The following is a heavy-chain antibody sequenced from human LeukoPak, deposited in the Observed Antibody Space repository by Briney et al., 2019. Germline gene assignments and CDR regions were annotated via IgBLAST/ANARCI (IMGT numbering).Heavy chain of an antibody. Sequence: ASVTVSFKVSVYTLTELSMHWVRQAPGKGLEWMGGLDPEDGETIYAQKFQRRVTMTEATSTDTAYMELSSLRSEDTAVYYCATALAYCSGGSCYSGWFDPWGQGTLVTVSS. J-gene: IGHJ5*02. CDR2: LDPEDGET. D-gene: IGHD2-15*01. CDR3: ATALAYCSGGSCYSGWFDP. CDR1: VYTLTELS. V-gene: IGHV1-24*01.